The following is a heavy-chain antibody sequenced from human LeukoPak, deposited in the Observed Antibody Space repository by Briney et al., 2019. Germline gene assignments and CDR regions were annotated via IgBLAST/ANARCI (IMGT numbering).Heavy chain of an antibody. CDR1: GGSISNYY. J-gene: IGHJ4*02. CDR3: ARDHRRYCSSTSCSL. CDR2: IYAGGTA. D-gene: IGHD2-2*01. V-gene: IGHV4-4*07. Sequence: RTSETLSLTCTVSGGSISNYYWSWIRQPAGKGLEWIGRIYAGGTASYNPSLKSRVTISVDRSKNQFSLKLSSVTAADTAVYYCARDHRRYCSSTSCSLWGQGTLVTVSS.